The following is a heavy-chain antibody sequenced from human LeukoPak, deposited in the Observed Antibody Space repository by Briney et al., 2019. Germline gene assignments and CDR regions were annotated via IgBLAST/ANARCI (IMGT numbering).Heavy chain of an antibody. CDR2: IRSKANSYAT. CDR1: GFTFSGSA. V-gene: IGHV3-73*01. D-gene: IGHD6-13*01. Sequence: GGSLRLSCAASGFTFSGSAMHWVRQASGKGLEWVGRIRSKANSYATAYAASVKGRFTISRDDSKNTAYLQMNSLKTEDTAVYYCMASGSSGVRVDYWGQGTLVTVSS. J-gene: IGHJ4*02. CDR3: MASGSSGVRVDY.